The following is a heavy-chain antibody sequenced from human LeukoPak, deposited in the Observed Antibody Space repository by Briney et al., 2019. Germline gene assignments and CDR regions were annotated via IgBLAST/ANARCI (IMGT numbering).Heavy chain of an antibody. CDR2: IYYTGST. J-gene: IGHJ3*02. CDR1: GDSISRYY. CDR3: ASQRYYYDSSGYLDAFDI. V-gene: IGHV4-59*12. D-gene: IGHD3-22*01. Sequence: SETLSLTCTVSGDSISRYYWSWIRQHPGKGLEWIGFIYYTGSTKSNPSLKSRVTISVDTSKNQFSLKLSSVTAADTAVYYCASQRYYYDSSGYLDAFDIWGQGTMVTVSS.